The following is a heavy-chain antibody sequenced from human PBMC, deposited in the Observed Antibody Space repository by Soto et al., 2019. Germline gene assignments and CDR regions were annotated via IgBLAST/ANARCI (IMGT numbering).Heavy chain of an antibody. J-gene: IGHJ4*02. CDR1: EFTFSNYG. D-gene: IGHD3-22*01. CDR2: ISYGGGTT. CDR3: AKNPGSYYDSTGYHCDY. Sequence: GGSLRLSCAASEFTFSNYGVCWVRQAPGTGLEWVSAISYGGGTTYYADSLKGRFTSSRDNSKNTLYRQMNSLRAEDTAVYYCAKNPGSYYDSTGYHCDYWGQGTLVTVSS. V-gene: IGHV3-23*01.